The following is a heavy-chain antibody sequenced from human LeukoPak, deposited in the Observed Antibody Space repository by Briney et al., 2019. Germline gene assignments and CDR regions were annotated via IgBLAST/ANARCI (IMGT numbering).Heavy chain of an antibody. D-gene: IGHD2-21*02. Sequence: ASVKVSCKASGNTFTGYYMHWVRQAPGQGLEWMGWINPNSGGTNYAQKFQGRVTMTRDTSISTAYMELSRLRSDDTAVYYCARGYCGGDCYANDYWGQGTLVTVSS. CDR1: GNTFTGYY. CDR3: ARGYCGGDCYANDY. V-gene: IGHV1-2*02. CDR2: INPNSGGT. J-gene: IGHJ4*02.